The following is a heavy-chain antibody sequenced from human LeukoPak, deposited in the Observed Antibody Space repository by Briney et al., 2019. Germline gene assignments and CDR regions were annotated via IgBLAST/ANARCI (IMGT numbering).Heavy chain of an antibody. D-gene: IGHD6-13*01. Sequence: SETLSLTCTVSGGSISGFYWSWIRQPPGEGLEWIGNIHYTGKTNYNPSLKSRVTMSVETSKNPFSVRLTSVTAADTAVYYCARINSGYDLSSSWYPNWFDPWGQGALVTVSS. CDR3: ARINSGYDLSSSWYPNWFDP. CDR2: IHYTGKT. J-gene: IGHJ5*02. CDR1: GGSISGFY. V-gene: IGHV4-59*01.